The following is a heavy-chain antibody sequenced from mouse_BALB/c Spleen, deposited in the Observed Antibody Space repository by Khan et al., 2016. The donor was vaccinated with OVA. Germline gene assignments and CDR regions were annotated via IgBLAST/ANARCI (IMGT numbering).Heavy chain of an antibody. J-gene: IGHJ1*01. CDR3: ARGLFDV. CDR2: INPNNGDT. CDR1: GYTFTDYY. V-gene: IGHV1-26*01. Sequence: EVQLQQSGPELVKPGASVKVSCKASGYTFTDYYMKWMKQSHGKSLEWIGDINPNNGDTFYNQKFKGKATLTVAKSSNTAYTQLNSLPSEDSAVFCGARGLFDVWGAGTTVTVSS.